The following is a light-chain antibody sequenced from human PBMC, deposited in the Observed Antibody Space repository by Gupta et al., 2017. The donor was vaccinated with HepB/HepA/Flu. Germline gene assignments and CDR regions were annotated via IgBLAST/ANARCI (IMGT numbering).Light chain of an antibody. CDR3: QQYYTTPVT. CDR2: WAS. Sequence: DIVMTQSPDSLAVSLGERATIKRKSSQRLLYSSNNKNYVAWYQQKPGQPPKLLIYWASTRESGVPDRFSGSGSGTDFTLTISSLQAEDVAVYFCQQYYTTPVTFGQGTKLEIK. CDR1: QRLLYSSNNKNY. V-gene: IGKV4-1*01. J-gene: IGKJ2*01.